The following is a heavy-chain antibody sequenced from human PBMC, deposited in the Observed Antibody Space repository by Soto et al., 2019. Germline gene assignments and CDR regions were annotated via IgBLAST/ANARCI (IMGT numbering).Heavy chain of an antibody. V-gene: IGHV1-2*04. CDR2: INPNSGGT. CDR3: AREAAARPLHFYGKDV. CDR1: GYTFTGYY. D-gene: IGHD6-6*01. Sequence: ASVKVSCKASGYTFTGYYMHWVRQAPGQGLEWMGWINPNSGGTNYAQKFQGWVTMTRDTSISTAYMELSRLRSDDTAVYYCAREAAARPLHFYGKDVWGQGTTVTVSS. J-gene: IGHJ6*02.